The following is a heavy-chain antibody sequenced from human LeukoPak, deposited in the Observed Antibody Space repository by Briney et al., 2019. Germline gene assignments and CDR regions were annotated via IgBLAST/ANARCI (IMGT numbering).Heavy chain of an antibody. CDR1: GFTSSSYW. V-gene: IGHV3-7*01. CDR2: IKQDGSEK. Sequence: PGGSLRLSCAASGFTSSSYWMSWVRQAPGKGLEWVANIKQDGSEKYYVDSVKGRFTISRDNAKNSLYLQMNSLRAEDTAVYYCAREHSSSWYIKKYFDYWGQGTLVTVSS. J-gene: IGHJ4*02. D-gene: IGHD6-13*01. CDR3: AREHSSSWYIKKYFDY.